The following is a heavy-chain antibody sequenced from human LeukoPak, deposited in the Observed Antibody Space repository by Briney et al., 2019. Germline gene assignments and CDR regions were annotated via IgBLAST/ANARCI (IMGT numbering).Heavy chain of an antibody. D-gene: IGHD3-16*01. Sequence: SETLSLTCTVSGGSISSSSYYWGWIRQPPGKGLEWIGSIYYSGSTYYDPSLKSRVTISVDTSKNQFSLKLSSVTAADTAVYYCARQDRGGVTNNWFDPWGQGTLVTVSS. J-gene: IGHJ5*02. CDR3: ARQDRGGVTNNWFDP. CDR1: GGSISSSSYY. V-gene: IGHV4-39*01. CDR2: IYYSGST.